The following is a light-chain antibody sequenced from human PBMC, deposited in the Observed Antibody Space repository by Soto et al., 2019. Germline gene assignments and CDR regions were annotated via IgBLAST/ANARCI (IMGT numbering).Light chain of an antibody. Sequence: EIVLTQSPGTLSLSPGERATLSCRASQSVSSSYLAWYQQKPGQAPRLLIYGASSRATGIPDRFSGSGSGTDFTLTISRLEPEDFAVYYCQQYSSPPITFGQGTRLEI. J-gene: IGKJ5*01. CDR1: QSVSSSY. CDR2: GAS. V-gene: IGKV3-20*01. CDR3: QQYSSPPIT.